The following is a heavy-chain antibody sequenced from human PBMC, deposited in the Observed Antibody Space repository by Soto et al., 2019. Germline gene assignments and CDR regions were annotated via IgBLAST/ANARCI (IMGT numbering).Heavy chain of an antibody. J-gene: IGHJ4*02. Sequence: QVQLQESGPELVKPSQTLSLTCTVSGGSISSGGYYWSWIRQHPGKGLEWIGYIYYSGSTYYNPSLKSRVTISVDTSKTQFALKLSSVTAADTAVYYCAREGGTIAAAGTVTGFDYWGQGTLVTVSS. D-gene: IGHD6-13*01. V-gene: IGHV4-31*03. CDR2: IYYSGST. CDR3: AREGGTIAAAGTVTGFDY. CDR1: GGSISSGGYY.